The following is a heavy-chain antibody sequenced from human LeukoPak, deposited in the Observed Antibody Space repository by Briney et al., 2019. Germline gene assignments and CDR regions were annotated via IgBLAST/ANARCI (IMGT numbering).Heavy chain of an antibody. CDR3: ARDRYYDSSGYIGY. CDR2: ICAYNGNT. V-gene: IGHV1-18*01. J-gene: IGHJ4*02. CDR1: GYTFTSYG. Sequence: ASVKVSCKASGYTFTSYGISWVRQAPGQGLEWMGWICAYNGNTNFAQKLQGRVTMTPDTSTSTAYMELRSLRSDDTAVYYCARDRYYDSSGYIGYWGQGTLVTVSS. D-gene: IGHD3-22*01.